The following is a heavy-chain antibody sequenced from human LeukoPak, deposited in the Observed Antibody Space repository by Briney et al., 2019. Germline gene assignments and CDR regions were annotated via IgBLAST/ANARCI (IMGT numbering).Heavy chain of an antibody. CDR2: IYYSGST. J-gene: IGHJ5*02. D-gene: IGHD3-10*01. Sequence: SQTLSFTCTVSGGSISSGGYYWSWIRQHPGKGLEWIGYIYYSGSTYYNPSLKSRVTISVDTSKNQFSLKLSSVTAADTAVYYCARVEATYYYGSGSSDWFDPWGQGTLVTVSS. CDR3: ARVEATYYYGSGSSDWFDP. V-gene: IGHV4-31*03. CDR1: GGSISSGGYY.